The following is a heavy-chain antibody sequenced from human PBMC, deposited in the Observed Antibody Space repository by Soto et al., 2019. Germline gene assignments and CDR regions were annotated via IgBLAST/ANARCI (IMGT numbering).Heavy chain of an antibody. V-gene: IGHV1-2*04. J-gene: IGHJ6*02. Sequence: QVQLVQSGAEVKKPGASVKVSCKASGYTFTGYYMHWVRQAPGQGLEWMGWINPNSGGTNYAQKFQGWVTMTRDTSISTAYMELSRLRSDDTAVYYWARIGFRSSSRPYYGMDVWGQGTTVTVSS. CDR2: INPNSGGT. CDR1: GYTFTGYY. D-gene: IGHD6-6*01. CDR3: ARIGFRSSSRPYYGMDV.